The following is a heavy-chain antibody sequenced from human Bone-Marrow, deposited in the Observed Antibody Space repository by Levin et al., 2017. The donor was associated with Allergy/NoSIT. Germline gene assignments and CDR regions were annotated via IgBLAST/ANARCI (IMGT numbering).Heavy chain of an antibody. Sequence: GESLKISCAASGFTFSDYGMHWVRQAPGKGLEWVAGIWFDGSDQYYADSVKGRFSISRDNSRSTLFLQMNSLRGEDTAIYYCVRPYYSGSGIRWAQYHFDVWGQGTLVTVSS. J-gene: IGHJ4*02. V-gene: IGHV3-33*01. CDR2: IWFDGSDQ. CDR3: VRPYYSGSGIRWAQYHFDV. CDR1: GFTFSDYG. D-gene: IGHD3-10*01.